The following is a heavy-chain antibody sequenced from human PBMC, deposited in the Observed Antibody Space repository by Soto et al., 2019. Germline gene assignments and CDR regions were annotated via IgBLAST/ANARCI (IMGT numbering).Heavy chain of an antibody. CDR1: GYTFTVYY. Sequence: QVQLVQSGAEVKKPGASVKVSCKASGYTFTVYYMHWVRQAPGQGLEWMGWINPNSGGTNYAQKFQGWVTMTRDTSISTAYMELSRLRSDDTAVYYCARARGYCSSTSGLMGVNYYGMDVWGQGTTVTVSS. CDR2: INPNSGGT. D-gene: IGHD2-2*01. CDR3: ARARGYCSSTSGLMGVNYYGMDV. J-gene: IGHJ6*02. V-gene: IGHV1-2*04.